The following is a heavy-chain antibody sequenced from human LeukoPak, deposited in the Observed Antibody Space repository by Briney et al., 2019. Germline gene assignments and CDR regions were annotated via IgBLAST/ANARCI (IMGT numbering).Heavy chain of an antibody. CDR2: ISGSGRTT. CDR1: GFTFSNHA. J-gene: IGHJ4*02. Sequence: GGSLRLSCAASGFTFSNHAMSWVRQTPGKGLQWISVISGSGRTTEYADSVKGRFTISRDNSKNTLSLQMNSLRVEDTAIYYCVKNVVVKRYVDYWGQGTLVTVSS. V-gene: IGHV3-23*01. D-gene: IGHD2-15*01. CDR3: VKNVVVKRYVDY.